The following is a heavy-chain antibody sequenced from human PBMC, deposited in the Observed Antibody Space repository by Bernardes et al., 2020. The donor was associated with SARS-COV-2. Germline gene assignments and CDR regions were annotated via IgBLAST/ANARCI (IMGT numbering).Heavy chain of an antibody. CDR3: ATGGYRDAYDYREAFYFDY. CDR1: GGTFSSSA. Sequence: SVKVSCKASGGTFSSSAFSWVRQAPGQGLEWMAGIIPLFGTRNYAQKFQGRVTITADESTSTAYMELSSLRSEDMAVYYCATGGYRDAYDYREAFYFDYWGQGTLVTFSS. D-gene: IGHD5-12*01. V-gene: IGHV1-69*13. CDR2: IIPLFGTR. J-gene: IGHJ4*02.